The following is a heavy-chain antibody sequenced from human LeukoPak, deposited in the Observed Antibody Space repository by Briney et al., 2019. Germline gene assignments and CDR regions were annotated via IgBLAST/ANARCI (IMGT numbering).Heavy chain of an antibody. CDR1: GFTFENHA. CDR3: AREAVARNYYYYYGMDV. V-gene: IGHV3-48*03. J-gene: IGHJ6*04. Sequence: GRSLRLSCAASGFTFENHALHWVRQTPGKGLEWVSYISSSGSTIYYADSVKGRFTISRDNAKNSLYLQMNSLRAEDTAVYYCAREAVARNYYYYYGMDVWGKGTTVTVSS. D-gene: IGHD6-19*01. CDR2: ISSSGSTI.